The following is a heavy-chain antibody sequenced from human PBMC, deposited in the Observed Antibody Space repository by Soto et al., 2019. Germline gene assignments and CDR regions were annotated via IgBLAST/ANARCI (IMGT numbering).Heavy chain of an antibody. J-gene: IGHJ5*02. CDR3: VRGGGGGLFDP. V-gene: IGHV3-11*06. Sequence: PGGSLRLSCAGSGFTFGDSYMSWIRQAPGKGLEWLSYISPGSRYPAYADPVKGRLSISRDNAKRSLYLQMMSLTAEDTAIYYCVRGGGGGLFDPWGQGTMVTVSS. CDR2: ISPGSRYP. CDR1: GFTFGDSY. D-gene: IGHD2-15*01.